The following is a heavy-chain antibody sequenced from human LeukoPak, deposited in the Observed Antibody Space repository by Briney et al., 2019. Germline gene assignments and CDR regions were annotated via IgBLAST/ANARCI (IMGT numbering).Heavy chain of an antibody. D-gene: IGHD3-10*01. CDR3: AARKVRGVWFYLDY. CDR2: IYDDNT. J-gene: IGHJ4*02. V-gene: IGHV3-23*01. Sequence: GSLRLSCAASGFTVSAYAMAWVRQAPGKGLEWVSTIYDDNTYYADSVKGRFAISTDNSKNTLYLQMNSLRVEDTAVYFCAARKVRGVWFYLDYWGQGTLVTVSS. CDR1: GFTVSAYA.